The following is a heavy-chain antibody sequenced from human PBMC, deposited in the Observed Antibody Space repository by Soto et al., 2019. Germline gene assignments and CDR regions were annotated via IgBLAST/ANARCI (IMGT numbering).Heavy chain of an antibody. D-gene: IGHD6-6*01. CDR3: ARDGRSIAARPVDY. V-gene: IGHV3-21*01. CDR1: GFTFSSYS. Sequence: GGSLRLSCAASGFTFSSYSMNWVRQAPGKGLEWVSSISSSSSYIYYADSVKGRFTISRDNAKNSLYLQMNSLRAEDTAVYYCARDGRSIAARPVDYLGQGTLLTVSS. J-gene: IGHJ4*02. CDR2: ISSSSSYI.